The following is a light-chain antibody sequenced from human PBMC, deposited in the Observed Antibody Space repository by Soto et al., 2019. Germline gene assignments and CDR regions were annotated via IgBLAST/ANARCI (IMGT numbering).Light chain of an antibody. CDR2: GAS. CDR3: QQYSRSPLLYT. V-gene: IGKV3-20*01. CDR1: QSVTSNY. J-gene: IGKJ2*01. Sequence: EIVLTQSPGTLSLSPGERATLSCRASQSVTSNYLAWYQQKPGQAPRLLIYGASTRAAGVPDRFSGSGSGTDFTLTITRLEPEDCAVYYCQQYSRSPLLYTFGQGTKLGVK.